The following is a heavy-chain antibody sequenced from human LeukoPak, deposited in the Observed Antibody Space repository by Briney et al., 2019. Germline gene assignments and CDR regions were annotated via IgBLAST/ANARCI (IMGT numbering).Heavy chain of an antibody. V-gene: IGHV3-23*01. Sequence: GGSLRLSCAASGFTFSTYAMSWVRQAPGKGLEWVSTISGSGGSTYYADSVKGRFTISRDKSKNTLYLQMNSLRAEDTAVYYCARASELSWENAFDIWGQGTMVTVSS. D-gene: IGHD1-26*01. J-gene: IGHJ3*02. CDR3: ARASELSWENAFDI. CDR2: ISGSGGST. CDR1: GFTFSTYA.